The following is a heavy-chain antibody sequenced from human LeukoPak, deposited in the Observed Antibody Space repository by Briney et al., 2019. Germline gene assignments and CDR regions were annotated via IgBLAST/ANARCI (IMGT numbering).Heavy chain of an antibody. J-gene: IGHJ4*02. D-gene: IGHD6-13*01. Sequence: PGGSLRLSCAASGFTFSSNYMSWVRQAPGKGLEWVSVIYSGGSTYYADSVKGRFTISRDNSKNTLYLQMNSLRAEDTAVYYCARADSSWSGYYFDYWGQGTLVTVSS. V-gene: IGHV3-66*01. CDR1: GFTFSSNY. CDR3: ARADSSWSGYYFDY. CDR2: IYSGGST.